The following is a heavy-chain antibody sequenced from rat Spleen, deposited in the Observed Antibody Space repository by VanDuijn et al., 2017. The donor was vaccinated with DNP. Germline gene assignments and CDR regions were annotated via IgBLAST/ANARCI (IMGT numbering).Heavy chain of an antibody. J-gene: IGHJ3*01. Sequence: EVQLVESGGGLVQPGRSLKLSCAASRFTFSNYYMAWVRQAPKKGLEWVAAISPRGSRTYYPDSVKGRFTISRDDAKSSLYRQMNSLKSEDTATYYCARGFDYGIYRDNWFAYWGQGTLVTVSS. V-gene: IGHV5-25*01. CDR1: RFTFSNYY. D-gene: IGHD1-8*01. CDR2: ISPRGSRT. CDR3: ARGFDYGIYRDNWFAY.